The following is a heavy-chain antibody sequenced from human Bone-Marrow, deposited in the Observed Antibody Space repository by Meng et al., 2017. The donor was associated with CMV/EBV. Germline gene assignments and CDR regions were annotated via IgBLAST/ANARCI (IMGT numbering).Heavy chain of an antibody. V-gene: IGHV3-30-3*01. D-gene: IGHD2-2*01. CDR1: GFTFSSYA. CDR2: ISYDGSNK. Sequence: GESLKISCAASGFTFSSYAMHWVRQAPGKGLELVAVISYDGSNKYYADSVKGRFTISRDNSKNTLYLQMNSLRAEDTAVYYCARGLYCSSTSCYRFYYYYGMDVWGQGTTVTVSS. J-gene: IGHJ6*02. CDR3: ARGLYCSSTSCYRFYYYYGMDV.